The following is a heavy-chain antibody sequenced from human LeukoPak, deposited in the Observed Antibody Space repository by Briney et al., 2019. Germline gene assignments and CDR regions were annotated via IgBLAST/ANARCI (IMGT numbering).Heavy chain of an antibody. J-gene: IGHJ4*02. Sequence: GGSLRLSCAASGFTFSNAWMSWVRQAPGKGLEWVGRIKSKTDGGTTDYAAPVKGRFTISRDDSKNTLYLQMNSLKTEDTAVYYCTTDLMKGSRYYGSGHTSYDEDYWGQGTLVTVSS. CDR3: TTDLMKGSRYYGSGHTSYDEDY. D-gene: IGHD3-10*01. V-gene: IGHV3-15*01. CDR2: IKSKTDGGTT. CDR1: GFTFSNAW.